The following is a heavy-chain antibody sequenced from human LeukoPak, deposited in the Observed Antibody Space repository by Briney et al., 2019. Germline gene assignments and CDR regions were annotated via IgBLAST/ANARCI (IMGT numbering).Heavy chain of an antibody. CDR1: GFTLGDYS. V-gene: IGHV3-49*04. D-gene: IGHD3-10*01. CDR3: TRVMRGAGDY. J-gene: IGHJ4*02. Sequence: SGGCLRLSCTASGFTLGDYSMRWVRQAPGKVREWEGFIRSKAYGGTTEYATSVKGRFAISRDDAKSIVYLQMNGLKTEDTAVYYCTRVMRGAGDYWGQGTLVTVSS. CDR2: IRSKAYGGTT.